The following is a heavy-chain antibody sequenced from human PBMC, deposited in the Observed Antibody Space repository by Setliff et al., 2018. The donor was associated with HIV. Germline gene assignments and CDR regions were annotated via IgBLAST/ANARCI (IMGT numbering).Heavy chain of an antibody. Sequence: SGPTLVNPTQTLTLTCTFSGFSLSTSGVGVGSIRQPPGKALEWLALIYWDDDKRYSPSLKSRLTISKDTSKNQVVLTMTNMDPVDSGTYFCARTRPPSGLASAYFFDSWGQGTLVTVPQ. CDR2: IYWDDDK. J-gene: IGHJ4*02. V-gene: IGHV2-5*02. CDR1: GFSLSTSGVG. D-gene: IGHD6-25*01. CDR3: ARTRPPSGLASAYFFDS.